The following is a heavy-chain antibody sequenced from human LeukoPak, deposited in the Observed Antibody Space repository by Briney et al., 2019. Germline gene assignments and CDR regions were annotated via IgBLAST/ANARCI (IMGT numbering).Heavy chain of an antibody. J-gene: IGHJ5*02. Sequence: SETLSLTCAVYGGSFSGYYWSWIRQPPGKGLEWIGEINHSGSTNYNPSLKSRVTISVDTSKNQFSLKLSFVTAADTAVYYCARVFGRAAIYNWFDPWGQGTLVTVSS. CDR1: GGSFSGYY. CDR2: INHSGST. V-gene: IGHV4-34*01. CDR3: ARVFGRAAIYNWFDP. D-gene: IGHD5-24*01.